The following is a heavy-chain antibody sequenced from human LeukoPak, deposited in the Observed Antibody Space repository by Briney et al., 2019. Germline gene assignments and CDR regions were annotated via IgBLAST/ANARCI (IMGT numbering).Heavy chain of an antibody. CDR2: IYHSGST. J-gene: IGHJ4*02. CDR3: ARGRGGGYLRYFED. V-gene: IGHV4-30-2*01. D-gene: IGHD3-9*01. Sequence: SCAASGFTFSSYAMSWVRQAPGKGLEWIGYIYHSGSTYYNPSLKSRVTISVDRSKNQFSLKLSSVTAADTAVYYCARGRGGGYLRYFEDWGQGTLVTVSS. CDR1: GFTFSSYA.